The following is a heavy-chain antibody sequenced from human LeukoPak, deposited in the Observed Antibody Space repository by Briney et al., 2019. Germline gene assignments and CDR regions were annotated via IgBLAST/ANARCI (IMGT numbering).Heavy chain of an antibody. Sequence: SETLSLTCTVSGGSISSYYWSWIRQPPGKGLEWIGYIYYSGSTNYNPSLKSRVTISVDTSKNQFSLKLSSVTAADTAVYYCARGDSSGWYIPYYYYMDVWGKGTTVIVSS. CDR2: IYYSGST. CDR1: GGSISSYY. CDR3: ARGDSSGWYIPYYYYMDV. D-gene: IGHD6-19*01. V-gene: IGHV4-59*01. J-gene: IGHJ6*03.